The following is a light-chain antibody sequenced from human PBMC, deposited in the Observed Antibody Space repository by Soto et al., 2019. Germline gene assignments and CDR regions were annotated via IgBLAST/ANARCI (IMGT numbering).Light chain of an antibody. CDR3: TSYVGNAIWV. V-gene: IGLV2-8*01. CDR2: EVT. CDR1: SSDVGAYKY. Sequence: QSALTQPPSASGSPGQSVTISCTGTSSDVGAYKYVSWYQQYPGKAPKLMIYEVTKRPSGVPDRFSGSKSGNTASLTVSGLQAAVEADYYCTSYVGNAIWVFGGGTKVTVL. J-gene: IGLJ3*02.